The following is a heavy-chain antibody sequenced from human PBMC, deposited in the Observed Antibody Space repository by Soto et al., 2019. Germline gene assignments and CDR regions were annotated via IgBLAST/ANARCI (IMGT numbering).Heavy chain of an antibody. D-gene: IGHD6-13*01. V-gene: IGHV1-18*01. CDR2: ISAYNGNT. CDR3: ARDWAAAGPVDD. CDR1: GYTFTSYG. Sequence: QVQLVQSGAEVKKPGASVKVSCKASGYTFTSYGISWVRQAHGQGLEWMGWISAYNGNTNNEQKLQGRVNMTTDTSTSTAYMELRSLRSDDTAVYYCARDWAAAGPVDDGGQGTLVTVSS. J-gene: IGHJ4*02.